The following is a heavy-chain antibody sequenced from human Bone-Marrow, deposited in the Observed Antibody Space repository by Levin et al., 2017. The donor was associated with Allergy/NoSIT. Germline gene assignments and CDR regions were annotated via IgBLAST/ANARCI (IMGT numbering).Heavy chain of an antibody. CDR2: IWYDGTNE. Sequence: PGGSLRLSCAASGFTFSPYGMHWVRQAPGKGLEWVAFIWYDGTNEYYADSVKGRFTISRDNSKNTLYLQMNSLRAEDTAVYYCARDPYYYGSGSYYYDYWGQGTLVTVSS. J-gene: IGHJ4*02. CDR3: ARDPYYYGSGSYYYDY. D-gene: IGHD3-10*01. CDR1: GFTFSPYG. V-gene: IGHV3-33*01.